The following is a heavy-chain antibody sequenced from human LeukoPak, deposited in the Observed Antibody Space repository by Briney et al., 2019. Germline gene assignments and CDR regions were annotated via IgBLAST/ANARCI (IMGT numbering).Heavy chain of an antibody. Sequence: PGGSLRLSCAASGFTFSSYAMSWVRQAPGKGLEWVSTIIGSVSITYYADSVKGRFTISRDNSRNTLYLQMNSLRADDTAVYYCARAGNYYGDYDYWGQGTLVTVSS. D-gene: IGHD4-17*01. CDR3: ARAGNYYGDYDY. CDR2: IIGSVSIT. V-gene: IGHV3-23*01. CDR1: GFTFSSYA. J-gene: IGHJ4*02.